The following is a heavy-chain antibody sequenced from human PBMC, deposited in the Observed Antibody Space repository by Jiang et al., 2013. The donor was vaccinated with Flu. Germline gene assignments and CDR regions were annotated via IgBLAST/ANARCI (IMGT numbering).Heavy chain of an antibody. V-gene: IGHV3-48*01. CDR3: TRERTTTYFDS. Sequence: GGLVQPGGSLKLSCSVSGFIFKDYNMNWVRQAPGKGLEWVAYIGYGTRAKYYADSVKGRFTISRDNDNNSLYLQMTSLRAEDTAVYYCTRERTTTYFDSWGQGALVTVSS. CDR2: IGYGTRAK. J-gene: IGHJ4*02. D-gene: IGHD1-1*01. CDR1: GFIFKDYN.